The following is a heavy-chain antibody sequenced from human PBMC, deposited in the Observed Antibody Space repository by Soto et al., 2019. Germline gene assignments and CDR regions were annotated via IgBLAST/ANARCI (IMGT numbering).Heavy chain of an antibody. CDR1: GVTLTSYY. V-gene: IGHV4-59*01. D-gene: IGHD3-10*01. CDR2: IFYNGTT. J-gene: IGHJ4*02. Sequence: SETLSLTCSVSGVTLTSYYWSWIRQTPGKTLEWIGCIFYNGTTNYNPSLKSRVTMSLDMSKNQFSLKLNSVTAEDTALYYCARGKGTHRYWGQGSLVTVSS. CDR3: ARGKGTHRY.